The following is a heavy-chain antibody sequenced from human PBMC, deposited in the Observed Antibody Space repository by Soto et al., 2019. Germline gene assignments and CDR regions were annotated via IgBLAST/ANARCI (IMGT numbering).Heavy chain of an antibody. CDR1: GDSISSYY. Sequence: SETLSLTCTVSGDSISSYYWSCIRQPPGKGLEWIGYIYYSGSTNYNPSLKSRVTISVDTSKNQFSLKLSSVTAVDTAVYYCARGIDLLDYYDSSGSAPHWFDPWGQGTLVTVS. J-gene: IGHJ5*02. V-gene: IGHV4-59*01. CDR2: IYYSGST. D-gene: IGHD3-22*01. CDR3: ARGIDLLDYYDSSGSAPHWFDP.